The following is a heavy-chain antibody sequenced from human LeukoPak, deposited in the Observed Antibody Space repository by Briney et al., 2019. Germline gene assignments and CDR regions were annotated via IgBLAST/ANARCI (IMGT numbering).Heavy chain of an antibody. CDR1: GFTFSSYA. CDR2: ISGSGGST. V-gene: IGHV3-23*01. Sequence: PGGSLRLSCAASGFTFSSYAMSWVRQAPGKGLEWVSAISGSGGSTYYADSVKGRFTISRDNSKNTLYLQMNSLRAEDTAVYYCAKDSMQKAGGWFHDAFDIWGQGTMVTVSS. J-gene: IGHJ3*02. D-gene: IGHD6-19*01. CDR3: AKDSMQKAGGWFHDAFDI.